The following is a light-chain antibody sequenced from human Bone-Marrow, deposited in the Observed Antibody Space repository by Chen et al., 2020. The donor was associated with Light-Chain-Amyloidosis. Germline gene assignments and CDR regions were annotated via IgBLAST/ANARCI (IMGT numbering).Light chain of an antibody. V-gene: IGKV2-30*02. CDR3: MQGSHWLHT. Sequence: DVVMTQSPLSLPVTPGQPAAISCRSSQSLVHSDGNIYLNWLQQRPGQSPRRLIYKVSNRDSGIPDRFSGSGSDTDFTLRISRVEAEDVAIYYCMQGSHWLHTFGQGTKIEIK. CDR2: KVS. CDR1: QSLVHSDGNIY. J-gene: IGKJ2*01.